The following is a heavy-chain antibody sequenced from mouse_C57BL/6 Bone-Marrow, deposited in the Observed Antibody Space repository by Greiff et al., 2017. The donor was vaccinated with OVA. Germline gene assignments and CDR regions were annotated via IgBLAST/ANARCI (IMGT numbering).Heavy chain of an antibody. J-gene: IGHJ2*01. Sequence: EVKLQESGGDLVKPGGSLKLSCAASGFTFSSYGMSWVRQTPDKRLEWVATISSGGSYTYYPDSVKGRFTISRDNAKNTLYLQMSSLNSEDTAMYYCARRVFDYWGQGTTLTVSS. CDR2: ISSGGSYT. V-gene: IGHV5-6*02. CDR1: GFTFSSYG. CDR3: ARRVFDY.